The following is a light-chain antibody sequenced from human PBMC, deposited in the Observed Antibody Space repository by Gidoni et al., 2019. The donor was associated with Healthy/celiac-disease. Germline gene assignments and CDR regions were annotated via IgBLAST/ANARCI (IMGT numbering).Light chain of an antibody. CDR1: SSDVGGYNY. J-gene: IGLJ1*01. V-gene: IGLV2-14*01. Sequence: QSALTQPASVSGSPGQSIAISCTGTSSDVGGYNYVSWYQQHPGKAPKLMIYEVSNRPSWVSNRFSGSKSGNTASLTISGLQAEDEADYYCSSYTSSSTPGVFGTGTKVTVL. CDR3: SSYTSSSTPGV. CDR2: EVS.